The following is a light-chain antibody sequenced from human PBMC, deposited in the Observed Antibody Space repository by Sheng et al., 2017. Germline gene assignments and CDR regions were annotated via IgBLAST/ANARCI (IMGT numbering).Light chain of an antibody. V-gene: IGKV1-12*01. CDR2: AAS. J-gene: IGKJ3*01. CDR3: QQYYSYPRA. Sequence: DIQVTQSPSSVSASVGDRVTITCRTSQDIMSWLAWYQQKPGKAPKLLIYAASTLQSGVPSRFSGSGSGTDFTLTISCLQSEDFATYYCQQYYSYPRAFGPGTKVDIK. CDR1: QDIMSW.